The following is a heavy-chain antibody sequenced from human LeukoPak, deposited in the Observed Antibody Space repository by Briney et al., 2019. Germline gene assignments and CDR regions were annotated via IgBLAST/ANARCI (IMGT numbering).Heavy chain of an antibody. V-gene: IGHV3-53*01. D-gene: IGHD1-26*01. CDR3: ARVRKNVGATPNWFDP. CDR1: GFTVSSNY. CDR2: IYSGGST. Sequence: PGGSLRLSCAASGFTVSSNYMSWVRQAPGKGLEWVSVIYSGGSTYYADSVKGRFTISRDNSKNTLYLQMNSLRAEDTAVYYCARVRKNVGATPNWFDPWGQGTLVTVSS. J-gene: IGHJ5*02.